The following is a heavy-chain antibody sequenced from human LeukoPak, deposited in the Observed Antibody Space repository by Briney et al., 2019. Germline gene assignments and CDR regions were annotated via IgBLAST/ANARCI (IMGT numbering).Heavy chain of an antibody. Sequence: SETLSLTCTVSGGSISSSNYYWGWIRQPPGKGLEWIGSIYYSGSTYYNPSLKSRVTISVDTSKNQFSLKLSSVTAADTAVYYCARTHYDFWSGYHSGNFDYWGQGTLVTVSS. J-gene: IGHJ4*02. V-gene: IGHV4-39*01. CDR1: GGSISSSNYY. CDR2: IYYSGST. D-gene: IGHD3-3*01. CDR3: ARTHYDFWSGYHSGNFDY.